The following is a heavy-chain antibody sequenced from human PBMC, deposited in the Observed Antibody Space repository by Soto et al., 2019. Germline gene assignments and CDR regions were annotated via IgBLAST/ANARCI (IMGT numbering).Heavy chain of an antibody. CDR2: ISSNNAYI. Sequence: PGGSLRLSCAASGFTFRSFTMNWVRQAPGKGLEWVSTISSNNAYIYYTDALRGRFTISRDNAKNSLHLQMNSLRAEDTAVYYCTRDASRDSSARGWFDPWGPGTLGTVAS. D-gene: IGHD6-13*01. CDR3: TRDASRDSSARGWFDP. J-gene: IGHJ5*02. CDR1: GFTFRSFT. V-gene: IGHV3-21*01.